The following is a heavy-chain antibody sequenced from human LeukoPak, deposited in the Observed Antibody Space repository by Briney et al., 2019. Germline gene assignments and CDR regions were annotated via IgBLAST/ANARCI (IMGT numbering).Heavy chain of an antibody. Sequence: PSETLSLTCTASGGSMSSYYWTWIRQPPGKGLEWIGHIYYSGSTHYNPSLKSRVTMSVDTSKNQFSLKLSSVTAADTAVYYCARVSLAVAGPPDAFDIWGQGTMVTVSS. CDR2: IYYSGST. CDR3: ARVSLAVAGPPDAFDI. CDR1: GGSMSSYY. J-gene: IGHJ3*02. V-gene: IGHV4-59*12. D-gene: IGHD6-19*01.